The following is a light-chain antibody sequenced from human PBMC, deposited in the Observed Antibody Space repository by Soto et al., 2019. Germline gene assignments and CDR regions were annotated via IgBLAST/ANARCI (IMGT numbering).Light chain of an antibody. V-gene: IGKV1-39*01. Sequence: DIHMTLSPSSLSTSVGDRVTIPCRASQRINIYLNWYRQKPGKAPELLIYSASNLQSGVPSRFSGSGSGIDFTLTISSLKPEDFATYYCQQSFSTPTFGQGTRLEIK. J-gene: IGKJ5*01. CDR2: SAS. CDR1: QRINIY. CDR3: QQSFSTPT.